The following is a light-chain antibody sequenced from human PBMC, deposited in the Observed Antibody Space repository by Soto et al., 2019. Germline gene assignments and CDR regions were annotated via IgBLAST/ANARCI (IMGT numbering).Light chain of an antibody. J-gene: IGKJ5*01. V-gene: IGKV1-5*01. CDR2: DAS. CDR3: QQYNSYTIT. Sequence: DIQMTQSPSTLSASVGDRVTITCRVSQSISSGLAWYQQKPGKAPKILIYDASSLESGVPSRFSGSGSGTEFTLTISSLQPDDFETYYCQQYNSYTITFGQGTRLEIK. CDR1: QSISSG.